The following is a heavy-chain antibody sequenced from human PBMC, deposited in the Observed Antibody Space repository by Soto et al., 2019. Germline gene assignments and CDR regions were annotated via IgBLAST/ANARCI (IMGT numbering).Heavy chain of an antibody. J-gene: IGHJ6*02. CDR3: ARMSRNGYNYGYYYYYGMDV. CDR1: GFSLSNARMG. CDR2: IFSNDEK. Sequence: QVTLKESGPVLVKTTETLTLTCTVSGFSLSNARMGVSWIRQPPGKALEWLAHIFSNDEKSYSTSLKSRLTISKDTSKSQVVLTMTNMDPVDSATYCCARMSRNGYNYGYYYYYGMDVWGQETTVTVSS. V-gene: IGHV2-26*01. D-gene: IGHD5-12*01.